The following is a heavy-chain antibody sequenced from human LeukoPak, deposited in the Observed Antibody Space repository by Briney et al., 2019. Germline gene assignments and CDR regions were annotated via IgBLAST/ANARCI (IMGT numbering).Heavy chain of an antibody. Sequence: SVKVSCKASGGTVSSYAISWVRQAPGQGLEWLGRIIPILGIANYAQKFQGRVTITADKSTSTAYMELRSLRSDDTAVYYCARDSLRYFDWLLPHYYYYYGMDVWGQGTTVTVSS. CDR2: IIPILGIA. J-gene: IGHJ6*02. CDR3: ARDSLRYFDWLLPHYYYYYGMDV. V-gene: IGHV1-69*04. D-gene: IGHD3-9*01. CDR1: GGTVSSYA.